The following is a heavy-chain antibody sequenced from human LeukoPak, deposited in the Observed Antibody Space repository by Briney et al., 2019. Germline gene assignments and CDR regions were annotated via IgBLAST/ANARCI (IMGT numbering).Heavy chain of an antibody. CDR1: GFHFSTYA. CDR2: ISGSGKST. V-gene: IGHV3-23*01. Sequence: GGSLRLSCAASGFHFSTYAMSWVRQAPGKGLEWVSGISGSGKSTYYADSVKGRFTVSRENSKNTLYLQMSSLRAEDTAVYYCAKDRSDSTTWYAGSHWGQGTLVTVSS. J-gene: IGHJ4*02. CDR3: AKDRSDSTTWYAGSH. D-gene: IGHD2-2*01.